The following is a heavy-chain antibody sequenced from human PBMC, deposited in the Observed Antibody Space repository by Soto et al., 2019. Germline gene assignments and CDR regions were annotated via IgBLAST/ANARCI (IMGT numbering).Heavy chain of an antibody. D-gene: IGHD3-16*01. V-gene: IGHV1-18*03. J-gene: IGHJ6*02. Sequence: QVRLVQSAAEVKKPGASVKVSCKASGYTFIRYGITWVRQAPGQGLEWMGWISAYNDYTNYAQKLQGRVTMTTDTSTSTVYMELRSLRSDDMAVYYCARGGYYDKVWGKMNYYGLDVWGQGTTVTVSS. CDR1: GYTFIRYG. CDR3: ARGGYYDKVWGKMNYYGLDV. CDR2: ISAYNDYT.